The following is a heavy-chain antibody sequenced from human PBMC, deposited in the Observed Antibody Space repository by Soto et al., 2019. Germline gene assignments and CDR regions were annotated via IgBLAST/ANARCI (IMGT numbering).Heavy chain of an antibody. CDR1: GFTFSSYA. CDR2: ISSNGGST. D-gene: IGHD5-12*01. Sequence: LRLSCSASGFTFSSYAMHWVRQAPGKGLEYVSAISSNGGSTYYADSVKGRFTISRDNSKNTLYLQMSSLGAEDTAVYYCVKGRRYSGYDLYYWGQGTLVTVSS. CDR3: VKGRRYSGYDLYY. J-gene: IGHJ4*02. V-gene: IGHV3-64D*06.